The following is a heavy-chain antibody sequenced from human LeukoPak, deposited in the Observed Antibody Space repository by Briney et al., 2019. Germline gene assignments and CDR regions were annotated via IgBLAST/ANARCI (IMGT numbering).Heavy chain of an antibody. CDR3: TRGQDGYDDY. D-gene: IGHD5-24*01. J-gene: IGHJ4*02. Sequence: SETLSLTCTVSGGSISGYYWNWIRQPAGKGLEWIVRIYVSESTNYNPSLKSRVTMSVDTSKNQFSLKMSSVTAADTAVYSCTRGQDGYDDYWGQGTLVTVSS. CDR2: IYVSEST. V-gene: IGHV4-4*07. CDR1: GGSISGYY.